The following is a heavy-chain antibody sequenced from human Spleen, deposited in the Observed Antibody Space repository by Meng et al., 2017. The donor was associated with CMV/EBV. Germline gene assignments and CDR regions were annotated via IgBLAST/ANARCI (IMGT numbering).Heavy chain of an antibody. V-gene: IGHV4-39*07. CDR2: IYTSGST. D-gene: IGHD1-26*01. Sequence: RASGPGLVKPSEPLPPPGPASGGSISISSYYWGWSRQPPGKGLEWIGSIYTSGSTNYNPSLKSRVTMSVDTSKNQFSLKLSSVTAADTAVYYCATTLYTVREYDGSGWFDPWGQGTLVTVSS. J-gene: IGHJ5*02. CDR3: ATTLYTVREYDGSGWFDP. CDR1: GGSISISSYY.